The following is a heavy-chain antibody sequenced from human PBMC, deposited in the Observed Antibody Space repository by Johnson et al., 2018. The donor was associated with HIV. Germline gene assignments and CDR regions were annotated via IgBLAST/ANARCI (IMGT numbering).Heavy chain of an antibody. D-gene: IGHD3-16*01. CDR3: AKDRTNWGYDAFDL. V-gene: IGHV3-33*06. CDR2: VWYDGSDK. J-gene: IGHJ3*01. Sequence: QVQLVESGGGVVQPGRSLKLSCVASGFTFSSYGMHWVRQAPGKGLEWVAGVWYDGSDKYYAGSVKGRFTIFRDNSENTLYLQMNRLRAEDTAVYYCAKDRTNWGYDAFDLWGQGTLVTVSS. CDR1: GFTFSSYG.